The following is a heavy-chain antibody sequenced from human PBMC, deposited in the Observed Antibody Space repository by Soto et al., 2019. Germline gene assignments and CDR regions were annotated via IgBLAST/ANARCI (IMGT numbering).Heavy chain of an antibody. CDR2: IFVGDSDT. Sequence: GESLKISCKGSGYNFITYWIGWVRQIPGEGLEWMGIIFVGDSDTRYSPSFEGQVTISVDKSISTAYLQWNNLKPSDTATYYCAAGLGVGAIGWFDPWGQGTQVTVSS. D-gene: IGHD1-26*01. CDR3: AAGLGVGAIGWFDP. V-gene: IGHV5-51*01. CDR1: GYNFITYW. J-gene: IGHJ5*02.